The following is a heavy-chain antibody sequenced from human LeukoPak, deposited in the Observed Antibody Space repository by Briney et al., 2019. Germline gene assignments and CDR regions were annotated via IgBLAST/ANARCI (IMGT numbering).Heavy chain of an antibody. D-gene: IGHD6-6*01. Sequence: SETLSLTCTVSGGSISSSSYYWGWIRQPPVKGLEWIGSIYYSGSTYYNPSLKSRVTISVDTSKNQFSLKLSSVTAADTAVYYCAGSSDRNHYFDYWGQGTLVTVSS. CDR1: GGSISSSSYY. CDR3: AGSSDRNHYFDY. J-gene: IGHJ4*02. CDR2: IYYSGST. V-gene: IGHV4-39*07.